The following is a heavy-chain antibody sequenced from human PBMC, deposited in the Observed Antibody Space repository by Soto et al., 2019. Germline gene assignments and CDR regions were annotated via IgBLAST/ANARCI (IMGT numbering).Heavy chain of an antibody. J-gene: IGHJ4*02. CDR1: GGTFKTYT. CDR3: ASWSTYSGSYCFDY. D-gene: IGHD1-26*01. V-gene: IGHV1-69*06. CDR2: IIPMYDSA. Sequence: QVQLVQSGAKLKKPGSSVNVSCAASGGTFKTYTINWVRQAPGQGLEWIGQIIPMYDSANYAQRLQGRVTISADKSTNIAYMELIGLRSEDTALYYCASWSTYSGSYCFDYWGQGTLVSVSS.